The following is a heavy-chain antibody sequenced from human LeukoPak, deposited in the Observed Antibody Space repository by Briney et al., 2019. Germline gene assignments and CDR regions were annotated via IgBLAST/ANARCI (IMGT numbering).Heavy chain of an antibody. CDR3: AGEFTSAYSGSSRGL. V-gene: IGHV3-11*04. Sequence: GGSLRLSCAASGFTFSDYYMSWIRQAPGKGLEWVSYISSSGSTIYYADSVKGRFTISRDNAKNSLYLQMNSLRAEDTAVYYCAGEFTSAYSGSSRGLWGQGTLVTVSS. CDR1: GFTFSDYY. J-gene: IGHJ4*02. D-gene: IGHD1-26*01. CDR2: ISSSGSTI.